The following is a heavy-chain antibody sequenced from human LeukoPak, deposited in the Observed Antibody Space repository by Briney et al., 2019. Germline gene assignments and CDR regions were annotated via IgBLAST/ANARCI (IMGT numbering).Heavy chain of an antibody. V-gene: IGHV1-8*01. J-gene: IGHJ4*02. D-gene: IGHD6-19*01. CDR1: GYTFTSYD. CDR3: ARAKQWLKAQDY. Sequence: ASVKVSCKASGYTFTSYDINWVRQATGQGLEWMGWMNPNSGNTGYAQKFQGRVTVTRNTSISTAYMELSSLRSEDTAVYYCARAKQWLKAQDYWGQGTLVTVSS. CDR2: MNPNSGNT.